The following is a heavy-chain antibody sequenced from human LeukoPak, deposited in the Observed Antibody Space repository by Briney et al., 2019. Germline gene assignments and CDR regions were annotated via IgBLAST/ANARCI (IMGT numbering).Heavy chain of an antibody. J-gene: IGHJ4*02. CDR2: ILYSGST. CDR3: VRRVAGSGYRDS. CDR1: GGSISSSRHY. Sequence: SETLSLSCTVSGGSISSSRHYWGWIRQPPGKGLEWIGNILYSGSTNYNPSLKSRVTISVDTSKNQFSLKLSSVTAADTADYYCVRRVAGSGYRDSWGQGTLVTVSS. D-gene: IGHD3-22*01. V-gene: IGHV4-39*01.